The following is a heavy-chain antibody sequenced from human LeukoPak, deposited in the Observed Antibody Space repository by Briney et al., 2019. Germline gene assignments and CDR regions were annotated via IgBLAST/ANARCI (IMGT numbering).Heavy chain of an antibody. D-gene: IGHD3-3*01. CDR3: ARDRSISGEVTIDF. V-gene: IGHV3-7*01. CDR1: GFSFSNSW. Sequence: GGSLRLSCAASGFSFSNSWMTWVRQSPGKGLEWVANIKLDGSETYYVDSVMGRFTISRLNAKNSVYLQMNSLRAEDTAVYYCARDRSISGEVTIDFWGQGTLATVSS. J-gene: IGHJ1*01. CDR2: IKLDGSET.